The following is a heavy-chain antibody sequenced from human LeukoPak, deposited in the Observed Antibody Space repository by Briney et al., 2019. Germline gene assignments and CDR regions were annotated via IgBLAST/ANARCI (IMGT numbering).Heavy chain of an antibody. CDR3: TRVKYYDSGSLYDGYFDY. Sequence: GGSLRVSCSASGFSFAACAMSWVRQAPGKGPEWVGFIRSQAYGAATNYAPFVQDRFTISRDDSRSIVHLQLDSLRTDDTAVYFCTRVKYYDSGSLYDGYFDYWGQGALVTVSS. CDR1: GFSFAACA. D-gene: IGHD3-22*01. CDR2: IRSQAYGAAT. V-gene: IGHV3-49*04. J-gene: IGHJ4*02.